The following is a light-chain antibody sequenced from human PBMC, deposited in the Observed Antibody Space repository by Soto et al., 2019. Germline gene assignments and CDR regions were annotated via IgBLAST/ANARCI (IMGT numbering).Light chain of an antibody. Sequence: EIVITQSPATRSVSPGERATLSCRASQSVSSNLAWYQQKPGQAPRLLIYGASTRATGIPARFSGSGSGTEFTLTISSLQSEDFAVYYCQQYNNWPPYTFGQGTKVDIK. CDR1: QSVSSN. CDR3: QQYNNWPPYT. J-gene: IGKJ2*01. V-gene: IGKV3-15*01. CDR2: GAS.